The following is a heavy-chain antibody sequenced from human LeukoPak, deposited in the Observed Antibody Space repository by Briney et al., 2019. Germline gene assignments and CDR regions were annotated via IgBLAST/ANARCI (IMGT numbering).Heavy chain of an antibody. CDR3: ARLAVPAAIDY. V-gene: IGHV4-39*01. D-gene: IGHD2-2*01. J-gene: IGHJ4*02. CDR1: GGSISSSSYY. CDR2: IYYSGST. Sequence: SETLSLTCTVSGGSISSSSYYWGWIRQPPGKGLEWIGSIYYSGSTYYNPSLKSRVTISVDTSKNQFSLKLRSVTAADTAVYYCARLAVPAAIDYWGQGTLVTVSS.